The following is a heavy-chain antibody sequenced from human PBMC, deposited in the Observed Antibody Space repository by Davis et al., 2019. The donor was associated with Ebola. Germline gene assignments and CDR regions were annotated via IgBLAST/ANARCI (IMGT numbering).Heavy chain of an antibody. Sequence: SETLSLTCTVSGGSISSYYWSWIRQPPGKGLEWIGYIYYSGSTNYNPSLKSRVTISVDTSKNQFSLKLSSVTAADTAVYYCASSNMGAYSSSWYFDYWGQGTLVTVSS. V-gene: IGHV4-59*01. CDR3: ASSNMGAYSSSWYFDY. CDR2: IYYSGST. D-gene: IGHD6-13*01. CDR1: GGSISSYY. J-gene: IGHJ4*02.